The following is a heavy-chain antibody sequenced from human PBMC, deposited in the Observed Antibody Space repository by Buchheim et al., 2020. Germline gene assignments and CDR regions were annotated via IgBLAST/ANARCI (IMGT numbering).Heavy chain of an antibody. Sequence: EVQLVESGGGLVQPGGSLRLSCAASGFTFSSYAMSWVRQAPGKGLEWVSAISGSGGSTYYADSVKGRFTISRDNSKKTLYLQMYSQEADETAVYDCAKVWPGYCSSTSCLVFDPWGQGTL. J-gene: IGHJ5*02. CDR1: GFTFSSYA. D-gene: IGHD2-2*01. V-gene: IGHV3-23*04. CDR3: AKVWPGYCSSTSCLVFDP. CDR2: ISGSGGST.